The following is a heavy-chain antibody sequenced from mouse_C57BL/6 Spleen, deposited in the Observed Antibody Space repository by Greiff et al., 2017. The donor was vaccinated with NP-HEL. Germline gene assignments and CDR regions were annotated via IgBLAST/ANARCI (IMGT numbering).Heavy chain of an antibody. CDR1: GYSFTSYY. Sequence: QVQLQQSGPELVKPGASVKISCKASGYSFTSYYIHWVKQRPGQGLEWIGWIYPGSGNTKYNEKFKGKATLTADTSSSTAYMQLSSLTSEDSAVYYCARWGFITAVVNFDYWGQGTTLTVSS. CDR2: IYPGSGNT. V-gene: IGHV1-66*01. D-gene: IGHD1-1*01. CDR3: ARWGFITAVVNFDY. J-gene: IGHJ2*01.